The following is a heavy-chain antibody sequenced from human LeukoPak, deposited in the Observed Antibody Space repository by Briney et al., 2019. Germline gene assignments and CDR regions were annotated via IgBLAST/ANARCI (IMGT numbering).Heavy chain of an antibody. V-gene: IGHV4-4*07. CDR1: GGSISSYY. CDR3: ATGAAQFDP. J-gene: IGHJ5*02. Sequence: SSETLSLTCTVSGGSISSYYWSWIRQPAGKGLEWIGRISTSSTATYNPSLKSRLTMSLDTSRNQLSLKLTSVTAADTAVYYCATGAAQFDPWGQGTLVTVSS. D-gene: IGHD2-15*01. CDR2: ISTSSTA.